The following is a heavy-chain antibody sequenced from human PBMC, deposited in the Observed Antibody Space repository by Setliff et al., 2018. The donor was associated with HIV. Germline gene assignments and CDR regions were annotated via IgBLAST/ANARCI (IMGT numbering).Heavy chain of an antibody. D-gene: IGHD5-12*01. CDR3: AKDPRAAVATICDY. CDR2: INIDGSST. CDR1: GFTFSSYA. Sequence: PGGSLRLSCSASGFTFSSYAMHWVRQAPGKGLVWVSRINIDGSSTNYADSVKGRFTISRDNAKNTLYLQMNSLRAEDTAVYYCAKDPRAAVATICDYWGQGTLVTVSS. J-gene: IGHJ4*02. V-gene: IGHV3-74*01.